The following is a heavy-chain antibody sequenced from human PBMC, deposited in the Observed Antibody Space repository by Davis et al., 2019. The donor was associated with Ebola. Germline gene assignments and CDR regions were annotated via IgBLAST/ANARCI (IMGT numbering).Heavy chain of an antibody. CDR2: IDAGNGKT. J-gene: IGHJ6*02. V-gene: IGHV1-3*01. CDR3: ARDGCPHSSSWYCSYYYGMDV. Sequence: ASVKVSCKASGYSFTIYGMHWVRQASGQRLEWMAWIDAGNGKTKYSENFQGRVTITRDKSTSTAYMELSSLRSEDTAVYYCARDGCPHSSSWYCSYYYGMDVWGQGTTVTVSS. D-gene: IGHD6-13*01. CDR1: GYSFTIYG.